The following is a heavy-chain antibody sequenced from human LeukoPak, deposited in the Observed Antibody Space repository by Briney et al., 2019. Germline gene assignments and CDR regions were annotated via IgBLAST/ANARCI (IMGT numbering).Heavy chain of an antibody. CDR3: ARDSNNWFDP. CDR2: ISAYNGNT. V-gene: IGHV1-18*04. CDR1: EYTFTGYY. J-gene: IGHJ5*02. Sequence: ASVKVSCKASEYTFTGYYIHWVRHVPGQGLKWMGWISAYNGNTNYAQKLQGRVTMTADTSTSTAYMELRSLRSDDTAVYYCARDSNNWFDPWGQGTLVIVSS.